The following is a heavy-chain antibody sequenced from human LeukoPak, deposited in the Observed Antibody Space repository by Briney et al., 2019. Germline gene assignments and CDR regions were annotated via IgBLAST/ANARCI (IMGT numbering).Heavy chain of an antibody. Sequence: GASVKVSCKASGYTFTGYYMHWVRQAPGQGLEWMGWINPNSGGTNYAQKFQGWVTTTRDTSISTAYMELSRLRSDDTAVYYCARGGTPRYCSSTSCSYYFDYWGQGTLVTVSS. CDR1: GYTFTGYY. J-gene: IGHJ4*02. CDR2: INPNSGGT. CDR3: ARGGTPRYCSSTSCSYYFDY. D-gene: IGHD2-2*01. V-gene: IGHV1-2*04.